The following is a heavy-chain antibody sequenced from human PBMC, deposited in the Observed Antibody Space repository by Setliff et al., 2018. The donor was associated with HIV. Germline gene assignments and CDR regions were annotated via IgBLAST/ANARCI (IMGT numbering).Heavy chain of an antibody. CDR3: ARAPYYDYRGLAVYYFDY. D-gene: IGHD3-22*01. CDR1: GGSINSTSYY. Sequence: PSETLSLTCIVSGGSINSTSYYWGWIRQPPGQGLEWIGSIYYSGDTFYNTSLKTRITISVDTSKNHLSLKVSSLTAADTAVYYCARAPYYDYRGLAVYYFDYWGQGTLVT. V-gene: IGHV4-39*07. CDR2: IYYSGDT. J-gene: IGHJ4*02.